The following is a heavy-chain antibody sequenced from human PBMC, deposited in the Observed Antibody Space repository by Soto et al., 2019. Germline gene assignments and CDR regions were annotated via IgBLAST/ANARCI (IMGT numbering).Heavy chain of an antibody. CDR1: GFTFSSYG. D-gene: IGHD1-1*01. CDR2: ISYDGSNK. Sequence: GGSLRLSCAASGFTFSSYGMHWVRQAPGKGLEWVAVISYDGSNKYYADSVKGRFTISRDNSKNTLYLQMNSLRAEDTAVYYCAKGLESTYYFDYWGQGTLVTVSS. V-gene: IGHV3-30*18. CDR3: AKGLESTYYFDY. J-gene: IGHJ4*02.